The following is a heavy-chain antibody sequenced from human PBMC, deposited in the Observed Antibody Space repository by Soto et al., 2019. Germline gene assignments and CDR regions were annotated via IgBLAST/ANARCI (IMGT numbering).Heavy chain of an antibody. CDR1: GYTFTGYY. V-gene: IGHV1-2*04. Sequence: ASVKVSCKASGYTFTGYYMHWLRQSPGQGLEWMGWINPNSGGTNYAQKFQGWVTMTRDTSISTAYMELSRLRSDDTAVYYCARERIAARPGYYYYYGMDVWGQGTTVTVSS. CDR2: INPNSGGT. J-gene: IGHJ6*02. D-gene: IGHD6-6*01. CDR3: ARERIAARPGYYYYYGMDV.